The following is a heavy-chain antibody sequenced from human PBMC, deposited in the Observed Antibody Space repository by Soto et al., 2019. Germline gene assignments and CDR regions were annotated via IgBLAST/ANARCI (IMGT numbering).Heavy chain of an antibody. V-gene: IGHV3-53*01. CDR3: SRLGPYGSESYSFRYNWFDP. CDR1: GFTVSSSH. CDR2: IYSGGSS. J-gene: IGHJ5*02. D-gene: IGHD3-10*01. Sequence: GGSLRLSCTTSGFTVSSSHMTWVRQAPGKGLEWVSVIYSGGSSYYAVSVQGRFTISRDNSKNTVYLQMNSLRGEDTAMYYCSRLGPYGSESYSFRYNWFDPWGQGTQVTVSS.